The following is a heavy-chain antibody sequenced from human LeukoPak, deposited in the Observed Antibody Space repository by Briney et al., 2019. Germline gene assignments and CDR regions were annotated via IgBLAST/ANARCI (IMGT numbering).Heavy chain of an antibody. CDR3: AKDPGSGSYYYYYMDV. Sequence: GGSLRLSCLASGFTFDDYAMHWVRQAPGKGLEWVSLISWDGGTTYYADSVKGRFTISRDNSKNSLYLQMNSLGAEDTALYYCAKDPGSGSYYYYYMDVWGKGTTVTVSS. CDR1: GFTFDDYA. CDR2: ISWDGGTT. J-gene: IGHJ6*03. D-gene: IGHD3-10*01. V-gene: IGHV3-43D*03.